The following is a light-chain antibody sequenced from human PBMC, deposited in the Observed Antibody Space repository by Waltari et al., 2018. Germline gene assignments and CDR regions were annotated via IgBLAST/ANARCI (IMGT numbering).Light chain of an antibody. Sequence: ALTQPASVSGSPGQSITISCTGTRSDAGGYNYVSWYQQHPGKAPKLMIYDVSKRPSGVSNRFSGSKSGNTASLTISGLQAEDEADYYCSSYTSSSTYVFGTGTKVTVL. CDR3: SSYTSSSTYV. CDR2: DVS. J-gene: IGLJ1*01. CDR1: RSDAGGYNY. V-gene: IGLV2-14*01.